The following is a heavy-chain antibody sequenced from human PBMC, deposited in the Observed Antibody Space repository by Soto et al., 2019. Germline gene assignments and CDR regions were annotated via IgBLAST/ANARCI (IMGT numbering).Heavy chain of an antibody. V-gene: IGHV4-59*01. CDR2: IYYCGST. D-gene: IGHD3-16*01. J-gene: IGHJ4*02. Sequence: SETLSLTCTVSGGSISSYYWSWIRQPPGKGLEWIGYIYYCGSTNYNPSLKSRVTISVDTSKNQFSLKLSSVTAADTAVYYCARRYGGNFDYWGQGTLVTVSS. CDR1: GGSISSYY. CDR3: ARRYGGNFDY.